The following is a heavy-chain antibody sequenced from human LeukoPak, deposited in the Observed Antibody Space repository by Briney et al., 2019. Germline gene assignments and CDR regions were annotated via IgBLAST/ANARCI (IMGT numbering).Heavy chain of an antibody. CDR3: AKDRKYYDSSGSTIFQH. D-gene: IGHD3-22*01. Sequence: GRSLRLSCAASGFTFSSYAMSWVRQAPGKGLEWVSAISGSGGSTYYADSVKGRFTISRDNSKNTLYLQMNSLRAEDTAVYYCAKDRKYYDSSGSTIFQHWGQGTLVTVSS. CDR1: GFTFSSYA. J-gene: IGHJ1*01. CDR2: ISGSGGST. V-gene: IGHV3-23*01.